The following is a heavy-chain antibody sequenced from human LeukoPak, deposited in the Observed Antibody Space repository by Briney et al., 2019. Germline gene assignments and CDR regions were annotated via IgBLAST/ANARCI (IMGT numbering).Heavy chain of an antibody. J-gene: IGHJ6*03. D-gene: IGHD5-18*01. CDR1: GGSISNYK. Sequence: SETLSLTCTVSGGSISNYKWTWIRQPPGKGLEWMGNIHYIGNTNYNPSLKSRLTISVATSKNQFALNLNAVTAAATAVYYCATVKRGYSYWIPSASYYTAVWSKPSTVTASS. CDR3: ATVKRGYSYWIPSASYYTAV. CDR2: IHYIGNT. V-gene: IGHV4-59*01.